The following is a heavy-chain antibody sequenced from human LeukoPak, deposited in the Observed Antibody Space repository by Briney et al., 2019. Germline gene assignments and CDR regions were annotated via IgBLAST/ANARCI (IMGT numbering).Heavy chain of an antibody. CDR1: GFAFSTYA. J-gene: IGHJ4*02. Sequence: GGSLRLSCAASGFAFSTYAMSWVRQAPGKGLEWVSSISGGGGHTYFADSVKGRFTISRDNSKNTLYLQMNSLRAEDTALYYCGRGGSSWLYFFEYWGQGTPVTVSS. D-gene: IGHD6-13*01. V-gene: IGHV3-23*01. CDR3: GRGGSSWLYFFEY. CDR2: ISGGGGHT.